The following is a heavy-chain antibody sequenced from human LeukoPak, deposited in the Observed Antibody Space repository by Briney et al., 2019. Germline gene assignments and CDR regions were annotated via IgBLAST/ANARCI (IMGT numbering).Heavy chain of an antibody. D-gene: IGHD3-10*02. Sequence: PGGSLRLSCAASGFTFSNYMMNWVRQAPGKGLEWVSYISSSSDTIYYADSVKGRFTISRDNAKNSLYLQMNSLRAEDTAVYYCAELGITMIGGVWGKGTTVTISS. CDR2: ISSSSDTI. CDR1: GFTFSNYM. V-gene: IGHV3-48*04. J-gene: IGHJ6*04. CDR3: AELGITMIGGV.